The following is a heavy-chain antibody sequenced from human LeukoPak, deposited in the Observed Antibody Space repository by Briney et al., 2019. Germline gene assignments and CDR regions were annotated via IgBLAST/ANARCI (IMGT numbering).Heavy chain of an antibody. CDR1: GFTFSSYE. D-gene: IGHD5-18*01. CDR3: ARDSERGYSYGYPYFDY. J-gene: IGHJ4*02. CDR2: ISSSGSTI. Sequence: GGSLRLSCAASGFTFSSYEMNWVRQAPGKGLEWVSYISSSGSTIYYADSVKGRFTISRDSAKKALYLQMNSLRAENTALYYCARDSERGYSYGYPYFDYWGQGALLTVSS. V-gene: IGHV3-48*03.